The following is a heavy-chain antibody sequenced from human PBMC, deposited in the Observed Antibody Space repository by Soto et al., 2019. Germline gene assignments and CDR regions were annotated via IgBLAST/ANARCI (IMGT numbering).Heavy chain of an antibody. CDR3: TTDWRGRVVTPGYFDY. D-gene: IGHD2-21*02. CDR2: IKSKTDGGTT. CDR1: GFTFSNAW. V-gene: IGHV3-15*01. Sequence: EVQLVESGGGLVKPGGSLRLSCAASGFTFSNAWMSWVRQAPGKGLEWVGRIKSKTDGGTTDYAAPMKGRFTISRDDSKNTLYLHMNSLKTEDTAVYYCTTDWRGRVVTPGYFDYWGQGTLVTVSS. J-gene: IGHJ4*02.